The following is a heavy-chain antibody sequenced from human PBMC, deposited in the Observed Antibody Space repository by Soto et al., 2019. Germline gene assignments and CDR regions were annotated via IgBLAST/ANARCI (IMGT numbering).Heavy chain of an antibody. Sequence: GGSLRLSCAASGFTFSNYVMSWVRQAPGKGLGWVSAISGSGGSTYSADSVKGRFTISRDNSKNTLYLQMDSLRAEDTAVYYCAKGNNLEWFLSPIAYWGQGTLVTVSS. CDR2: ISGSGGST. CDR3: AKGNNLEWFLSPIAY. D-gene: IGHD3-3*01. CDR1: GFTFSNYV. J-gene: IGHJ4*02. V-gene: IGHV3-23*01.